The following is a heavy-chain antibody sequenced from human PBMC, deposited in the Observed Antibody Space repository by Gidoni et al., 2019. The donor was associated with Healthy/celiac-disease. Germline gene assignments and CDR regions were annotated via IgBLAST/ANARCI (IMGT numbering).Heavy chain of an antibody. D-gene: IGHD1-26*01. CDR1: GGSISSSSYY. V-gene: IGHV4-39*01. CDR3: ASALDVGATD. Sequence: QLQMQESGPGLVKPSENLSLTCTVSGGSISSSSYYWGWIRQPPGKGLEWNGSIYYRGITYYNPSLKSRVTISVDTSKNQFSLKLSSVTAADTAVYYCASALDVGATDWGQGTLVTVSS. CDR2: IYYRGIT. J-gene: IGHJ4*02.